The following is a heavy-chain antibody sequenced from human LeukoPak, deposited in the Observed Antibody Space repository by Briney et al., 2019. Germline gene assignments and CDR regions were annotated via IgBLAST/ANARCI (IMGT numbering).Heavy chain of an antibody. V-gene: IGHV5-51*01. D-gene: IGHD2-2*01. CDR3: ATPTTGCSSTSCYLLF. Sequence: GGSLRLSCKGSGSTFTSHWIGWVRQMPGKGLEWMGVIYPADSETTYSPSFQGQVTISADKSISTAYLQWSSLKASDTAMYYCATPTTGCSSTSCYLLFWGQGTLVTVSS. CDR1: GSTFTSHW. CDR2: IYPADSET. J-gene: IGHJ4*02.